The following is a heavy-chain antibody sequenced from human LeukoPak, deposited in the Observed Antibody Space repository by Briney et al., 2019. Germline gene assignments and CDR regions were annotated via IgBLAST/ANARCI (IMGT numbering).Heavy chain of an antibody. D-gene: IGHD3-10*01. V-gene: IGHV4-34*01. CDR1: GGSLIGHY. Sequence: SETLSLTCDVSGGSLIGHYWSWIRQPPGEGLEWIGEINHSGNTNYNPSLKNRVTISVDTSKNQSSLRLSAVTAADTAVYHCARGGIMVRQSINFLFFYGLDVWGHGTTVTVSS. J-gene: IGHJ6*02. CDR2: INHSGNT. CDR3: ARGGIMVRQSINFLFFYGLDV.